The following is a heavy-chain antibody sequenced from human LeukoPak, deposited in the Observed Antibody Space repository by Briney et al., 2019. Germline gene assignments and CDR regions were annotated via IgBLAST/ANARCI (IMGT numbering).Heavy chain of an antibody. V-gene: IGHV4-38-2*02. CDR2: IYHNGET. CDR3: VRAESVGIFDV. CDR1: GFSINSGYL. J-gene: IGHJ4*02. D-gene: IGHD1-26*01. Sequence: PSETLSLTCPVSGFSINSGYLWGWIRPSPGKRLEGIGYIYHNGETDYNPSLNSSLSSRVTLLVEPSKNQFSLSLNSVIAADTAVFYCVRAESVGIFDVWGQGILVTVSS.